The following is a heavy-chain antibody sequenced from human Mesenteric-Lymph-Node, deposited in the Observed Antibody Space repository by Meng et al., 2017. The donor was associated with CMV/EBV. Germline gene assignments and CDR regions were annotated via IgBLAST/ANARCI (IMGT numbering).Heavy chain of an antibody. CDR3: ARDLSPLSQQIFYDASDI. CDR2: IHEEERQR. Sequence: GGSLRLSCAASGFTFGHYWMTWVRQAPGKGLEWVANIHEEERQRNYVDSVKGRFFISRDNAKNSLYLQMNNLRAEDTAVYYCARDLSPLSQQIFYDASDIWGQGTTVTVSS. D-gene: IGHD6-13*01. V-gene: IGHV3-7*01. CDR1: GFTFGHYW. J-gene: IGHJ3*02.